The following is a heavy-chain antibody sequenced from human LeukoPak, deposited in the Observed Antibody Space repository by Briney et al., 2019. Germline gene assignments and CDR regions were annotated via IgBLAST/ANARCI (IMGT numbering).Heavy chain of an antibody. V-gene: IGHV1-18*01. CDR1: GYTFTSYG. D-gene: IGHD2-2*02. CDR3: ARVMGCSSTSCYKNYYNMDV. Sequence: ASVKVSCKASGYTFTSYGISWVRQAPGQGLEWMGWISAYNGNTNYAQKLQGRVTMTTDASTSTAYMELRSLRSDDTAVYYCARVMGCSSTSCYKNYYNMDVWGKGTTVTVSS. CDR2: ISAYNGNT. J-gene: IGHJ6*03.